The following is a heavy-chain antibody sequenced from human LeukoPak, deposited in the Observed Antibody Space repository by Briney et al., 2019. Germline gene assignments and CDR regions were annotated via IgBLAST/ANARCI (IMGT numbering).Heavy chain of an antibody. V-gene: IGHV1-46*01. J-gene: IGHJ4*02. Sequence: GASVKVSCKASVYSFTSYSMHWVRQAPGQGLEWMGIINPSGGSTSYAQKFQGRVTMTRDTSTSTVYMELSSLRSEDTAVYYCARDEWRGLDYWGQGTLVTVSS. CDR3: ARDEWRGLDY. D-gene: IGHD3-10*01. CDR1: VYSFTSYS. CDR2: INPSGGST.